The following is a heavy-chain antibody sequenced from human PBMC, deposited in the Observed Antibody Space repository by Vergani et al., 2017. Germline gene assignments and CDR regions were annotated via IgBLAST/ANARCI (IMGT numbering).Heavy chain of an antibody. D-gene: IGHD3-10*01. CDR2: ISYDGRNK. CDR3: AKDPQLLWFGELPLYGMDV. J-gene: IGHJ6*02. CDR1: GFTFSSYG. V-gene: IGHV3-30*18. Sequence: QVQLVESGGGVVQPGRSLRLSCAASGFTFSSYGMHWVRQAPGKGLEWVAVISYDGRNKYYADSVKGRFTISRDNSKNTLYLQMNSLRAEDTAVYYCAKDPQLLWFGELPLYGMDVWGQGTTVTVSS.